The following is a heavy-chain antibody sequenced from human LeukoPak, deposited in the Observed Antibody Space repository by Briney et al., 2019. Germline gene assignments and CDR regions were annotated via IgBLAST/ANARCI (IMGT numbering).Heavy chain of an antibody. V-gene: IGHV4-59*11. CDR3: ARAGAWQIDP. Sequence: PSETLSLTCTVSGGSISSQYWSWIRQPPGKGLEWIGYIFYTGSTNYNPSLKSRVTISVDKSKNQFSLKLRSVTAADTAVYYCARAGAWQIDPWGQGTLVTVSS. CDR2: IFYTGST. CDR1: GGSISSQY. J-gene: IGHJ5*02. D-gene: IGHD3-10*01.